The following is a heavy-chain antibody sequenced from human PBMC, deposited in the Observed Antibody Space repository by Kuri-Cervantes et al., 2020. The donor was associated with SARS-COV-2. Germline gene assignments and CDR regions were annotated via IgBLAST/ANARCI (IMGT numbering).Heavy chain of an antibody. CDR3: AKDWRQRITMVRGVNYGMDV. V-gene: IGHV3-23*01. D-gene: IGHD3-10*01. CDR1: GFTFSSYA. CDR2: ISGGGGST. J-gene: IGHJ6*02. Sequence: GGSLRLSCAASGFTFSSYAMSWVRQAPGKGLEWVSAISGGGGSTYYADSVKGRFTISRDNSKNTLYLQMNSLRVEDTAVYYCAKDWRQRITMVRGVNYGMDVWGQGTTVTVSS.